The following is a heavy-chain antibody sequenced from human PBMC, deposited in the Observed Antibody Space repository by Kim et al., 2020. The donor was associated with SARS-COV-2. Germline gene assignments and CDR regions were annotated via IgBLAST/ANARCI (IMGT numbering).Heavy chain of an antibody. D-gene: IGHD3-10*01. CDR2: INPANGVT. CDR3: ARRQPQSSSDI. J-gene: IGHJ3*02. Sequence: ASVKVSCKASGYLFTTYAIHWVRQAPGQRLEWMGRINPANGVTVYSQNFQGRVTITSDTSATTAYMELSSLGSEDTSIYYCARRQPQSSSDIWGQGTMVT. V-gene: IGHV1-3*01. CDR1: GYLFTTYA.